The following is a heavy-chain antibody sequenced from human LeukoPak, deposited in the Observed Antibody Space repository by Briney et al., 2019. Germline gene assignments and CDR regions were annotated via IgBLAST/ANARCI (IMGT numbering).Heavy chain of an antibody. CDR3: AREPAANSDFDY. V-gene: IGHV3-66*01. J-gene: IGHJ4*02. D-gene: IGHD1-1*01. CDR2: IYSGGST. CDR1: EFIVSSNY. Sequence: GGSLRLSRAASEFIVSSNYMTWVRQAPGKGLEWVSVIYSGGSTFYADSVRGRFTISRDSSKNTLYLQMNSLRAEDTAVYYCAREPAANSDFDYWGQGTLVTVSS.